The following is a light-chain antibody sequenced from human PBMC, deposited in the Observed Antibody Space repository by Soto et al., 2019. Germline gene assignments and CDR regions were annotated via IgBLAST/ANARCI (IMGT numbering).Light chain of an antibody. CDR2: EVS. Sequence: QSALTQPASVSGSPGQSITISCTGTSSDVGGYNYVSWYQQHPGKAPKLMIYEVSYRPSGVSTRFSGSKSGNTASLTISGLQAEDEADYYCSSYTSTSTLVFGTGTKLTVL. J-gene: IGLJ1*01. CDR1: SSDVGGYNY. V-gene: IGLV2-14*01. CDR3: SSYTSTSTLV.